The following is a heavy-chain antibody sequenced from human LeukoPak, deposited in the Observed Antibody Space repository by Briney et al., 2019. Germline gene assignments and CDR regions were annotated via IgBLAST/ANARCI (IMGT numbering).Heavy chain of an antibody. D-gene: IGHD3-22*01. J-gene: IGHJ4*02. V-gene: IGHV3-23*01. CDR1: GFTFSSYA. CDR3: AKDPTHYRVWDYYETIGLSY. CDR2: ISGSGGST. Sequence: GGSLRLSCAASGFTFSSYAMSWVRQAPGKGLEWVSAISGSGGSTYYADSVKGRFTISRDNSKNTLNLHMNSLRAEDTAVYYCAKDPTHYRVWDYYETIGLSYWGQGTLVTVSS.